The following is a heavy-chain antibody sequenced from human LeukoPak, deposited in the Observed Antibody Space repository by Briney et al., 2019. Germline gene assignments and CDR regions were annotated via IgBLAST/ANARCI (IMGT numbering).Heavy chain of an antibody. V-gene: IGHV3-21*04. D-gene: IGHD6-13*01. CDR1: GFTFSSYS. CDR3: AKDLRDDPYSSSWYGPDS. CDR2: ISTTSGNI. Sequence: KPGGSLRLSCAASGFTFSSYSMNWVRQAPGKGLEWVAAISTTSGNIYYADSVKGRFTISRDNSKNTLYLQMNSLRAEDTALYYCAKDLRDDPYSSSWYGPDSWGQGTLVTVSS. J-gene: IGHJ4*02.